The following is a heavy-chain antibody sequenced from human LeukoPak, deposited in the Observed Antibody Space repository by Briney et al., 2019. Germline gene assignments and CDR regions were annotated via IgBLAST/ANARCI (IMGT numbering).Heavy chain of an antibody. Sequence: SETLSLTCTVSDGSISSFYWSWIRQPPGKGLEWIGYIYFSGNTKYNPSLENRVTISVDRSKSQFYLTLRSVTAADTAVYFCARDLNHGFNYYYYGLEVWGQGTTVTVSS. CDR1: DGSISSFY. CDR2: IYFSGNT. D-gene: IGHD3-9*01. CDR3: ARDLNHGFNYYYYGLEV. J-gene: IGHJ6*02. V-gene: IGHV4-59*01.